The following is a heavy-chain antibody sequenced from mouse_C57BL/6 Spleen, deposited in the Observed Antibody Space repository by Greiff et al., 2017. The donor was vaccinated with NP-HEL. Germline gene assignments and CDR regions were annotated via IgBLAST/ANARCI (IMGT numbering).Heavy chain of an antibody. CDR1: GYTFTDYE. CDR2: IDPETGGT. V-gene: IGHV1-15*01. J-gene: IGHJ2*01. Sequence: QVQLQQSGAELVRPGASVTLSCKASGYTFTDYEMHWVKQTPVHGLEWIGAIDPETGGTAYNQKFKGKAILTADKSSSTAYMELRSLTSEYSAVYYCTRGHYSNLPTFFDYWGQGTTLTVSS. D-gene: IGHD2-5*01. CDR3: TRGHYSNLPTFFDY.